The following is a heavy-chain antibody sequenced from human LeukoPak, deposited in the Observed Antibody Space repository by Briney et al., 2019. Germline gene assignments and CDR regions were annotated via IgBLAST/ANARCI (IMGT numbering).Heavy chain of an antibody. CDR2: IIPIFGTA. V-gene: IGHV1-69*13. CDR3: ARAPTDIVVVPAAKTTSDHYGMDV. CDR1: GGTFSSYA. Sequence: SVKVSCKASGGTFSSYAISWVRQAPGQGLEWMGGIIPIFGTANYAQKFQGRVTITADESTSTAYMELSSLRSEDTAVYYCARAPTDIVVVPAAKTTSDHYGMDVWGQGTTVTVSS. D-gene: IGHD2-2*01. J-gene: IGHJ6*02.